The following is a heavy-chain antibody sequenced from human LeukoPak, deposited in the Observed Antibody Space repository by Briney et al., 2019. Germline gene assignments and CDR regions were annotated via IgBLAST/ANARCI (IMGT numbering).Heavy chain of an antibody. D-gene: IGHD5-24*01. CDR3: ARVEMATVPYYYYGMDV. CDR1: GFTFSSYA. Sequence: GGSLRLSCAASGFTFSSYAMHWVRQAPGKGLEWVAVISYDGSNKYYADSVKGRFTISRDNSKNTLYLQMNSLGAEDTAVYYCARVEMATVPYYYYGMDVWGQGTTVTVSS. J-gene: IGHJ6*02. V-gene: IGHV3-30-3*01. CDR2: ISYDGSNK.